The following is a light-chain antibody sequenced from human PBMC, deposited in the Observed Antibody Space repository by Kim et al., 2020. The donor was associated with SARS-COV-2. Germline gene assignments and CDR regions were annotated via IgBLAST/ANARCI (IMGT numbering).Light chain of an antibody. V-gene: IGKV4-1*01. CDR2: WES. CDR3: QQYYSTPPS. CDR1: QTVLYNSNNKNY. J-gene: IGKJ2*03. Sequence: KATLKCKASQTVLYNSNNKNYLAWYQQKPGQAPKLLNYWESIRESGVSDRFSGSGSETDFTLTISSLQAEDGAVYYCQQYYSTPPSFGQGTKLEI.